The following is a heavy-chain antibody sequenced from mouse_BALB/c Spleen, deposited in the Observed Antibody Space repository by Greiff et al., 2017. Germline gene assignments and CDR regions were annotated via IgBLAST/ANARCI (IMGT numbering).Heavy chain of an antibody. CDR3: GRGYPLDY. Sequence: VKLMESGAELVRPGSSVKISCKASGYAFSSYWMNWVKQRPGQGLEWIGQIYPGDGDTNYNGKFKGKATLTVDKSSSTAYMQLSSLTSEDSAVYFCGRGYPLDYWGQGTSVTVSS. CDR2: IYPGDGDT. D-gene: IGHD2-2*01. V-gene: IGHV1-80*01. J-gene: IGHJ4*01. CDR1: GYAFSSYW.